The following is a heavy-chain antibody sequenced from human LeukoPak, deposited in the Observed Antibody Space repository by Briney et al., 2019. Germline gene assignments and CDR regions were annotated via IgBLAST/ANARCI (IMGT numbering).Heavy chain of an antibody. CDR3: ARQTGSGLFILP. CDR1: GGSISSYY. CDR2: IYYSGST. D-gene: IGHD3/OR15-3a*01. Sequence: SETLSLTCTVSGGSISSYYWSWIRQPPGKGLEWIGYIYYSGSTYYNPSLRSRVTISVDTSKNQFSLKLSSVTAADTAVYYCARQTGSGLFILPGGQGTLVTVSS. V-gene: IGHV4-59*01. J-gene: IGHJ4*02.